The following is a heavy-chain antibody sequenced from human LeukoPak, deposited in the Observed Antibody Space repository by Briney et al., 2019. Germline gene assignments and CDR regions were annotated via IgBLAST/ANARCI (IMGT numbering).Heavy chain of an antibody. CDR2: ISGSGDTT. CDR3: AATPRDDILTVVFDF. J-gene: IGHJ4*02. CDR1: GLTFSSCA. V-gene: IGHV3-23*01. Sequence: GGSLRLSCGASGLTFSSCAMSWVRQAPGKGLEWVSSISGSGDTTDYADSVKGRFTISRDNPKSTLFLQMNSLRPEDTAVYYCAATPRDDILTVVFDFWGQGTLVTVSS. D-gene: IGHD3-9*01.